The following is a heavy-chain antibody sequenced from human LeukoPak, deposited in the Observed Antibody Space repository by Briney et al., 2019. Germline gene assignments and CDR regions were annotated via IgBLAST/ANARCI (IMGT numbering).Heavy chain of an antibody. CDR3: ARRRGVTATPRGAFDI. CDR2: IKQDGSEK. Sequence: GGSLRLSCAASGFTFSVYWMTWVRQAPGKGLEWVANIKQDGSEKYYVDSVKGRFTISRDNAKNSLYLQMNSLRAEDTAVYYCARRRGVTATPRGAFDIWGQGTMVTVSS. J-gene: IGHJ3*02. D-gene: IGHD5-18*01. V-gene: IGHV3-7*01. CDR1: GFTFSVYW.